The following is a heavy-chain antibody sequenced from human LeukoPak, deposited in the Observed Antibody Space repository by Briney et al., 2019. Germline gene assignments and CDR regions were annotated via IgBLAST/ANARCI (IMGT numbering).Heavy chain of an antibody. CDR3: ARILTGYPDY. J-gene: IGHJ4*02. V-gene: IGHV4-59*01. Sequence: SETLSLTCTVSGGSIGTYYWSWIRQPPWKGLEWIGYVSYSGSTNYNPSLKSRVTISVDTSKNQFSLKLSSVTAADTAVYCCARILTGYPDYWGQGTLVTVSS. CDR1: GGSIGTYY. D-gene: IGHD3-9*01. CDR2: VSYSGST.